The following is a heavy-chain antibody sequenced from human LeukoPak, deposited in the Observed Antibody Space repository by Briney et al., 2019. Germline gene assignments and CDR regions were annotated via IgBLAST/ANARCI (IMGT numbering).Heavy chain of an antibody. V-gene: IGHV4-34*01. CDR1: GGSFSGYY. D-gene: IGHD3-22*01. J-gene: IGHJ5*02. CDR2: INHSGST. CDR3: ARGAPDYYDSSGYYYVRWFDH. Sequence: AETLSLTCAVYGGSFSGYYWSWLRQPPGKGLEWIGEINHSGSTNYNPSLKSRVTISVDTSKNQFSLKLSSVTAADTAVYYCARGAPDYYDSSGYYYVRWFDHWGQGTLVTVSS.